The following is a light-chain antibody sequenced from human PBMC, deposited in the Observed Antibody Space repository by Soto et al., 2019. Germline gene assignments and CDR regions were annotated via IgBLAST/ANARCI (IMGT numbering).Light chain of an antibody. CDR2: DAS. CDR1: QTFSSH. CDR3: QQRSNWPPLIT. Sequence: EIVLTQSPATLSLSPGERATLSCRASQTFSSHLAWYQQKPGQAPRLLIYDASKRATGIPARFSGRGSVTDFTLAISSLEPEDFAVYYCQQRSNWPPLITFGQRTRLEIK. V-gene: IGKV3-11*01. J-gene: IGKJ5*01.